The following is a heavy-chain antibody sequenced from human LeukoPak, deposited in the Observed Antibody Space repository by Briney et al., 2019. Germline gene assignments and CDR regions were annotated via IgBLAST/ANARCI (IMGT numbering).Heavy chain of an antibody. D-gene: IGHD6-13*01. V-gene: IGHV4-59*01. J-gene: IGHJ4*02. CDR3: ARGKAAAGTTFDS. CDR2: IYYSGST. CDR1: GGSPSSYY. Sequence: SETLSLTCTVSGGSPSSYYWSWIRQPPGKGLEWIGSIYYSGSTNYNPSLKSRVTISVDTSKSQFSLNLSSVTAADTAVYYCARGKAAAGTTFDSWGQGTLVTVSS.